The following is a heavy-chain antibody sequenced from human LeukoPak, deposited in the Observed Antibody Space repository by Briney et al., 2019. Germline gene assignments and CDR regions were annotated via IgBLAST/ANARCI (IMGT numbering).Heavy chain of an antibody. CDR3: AAAIADFDY. D-gene: IGHD6-13*01. V-gene: IGHV4-39*01. Sequence: SETLSLTCTVSVDSISISSYFCAWVRQPRGKGLELIASIYYSGNTYYTPSLKNRVTISLETSKNQFALKLSSVTAAKTALYSCAAAIADFDYWGQGNLVTVSS. CDR2: IYYSGNT. J-gene: IGHJ4*02. CDR1: VDSISISSYF.